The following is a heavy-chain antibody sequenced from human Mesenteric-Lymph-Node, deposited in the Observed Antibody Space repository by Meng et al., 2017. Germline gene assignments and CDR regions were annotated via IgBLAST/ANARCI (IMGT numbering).Heavy chain of an antibody. CDR3: ETSPVITGD. CDR2: ISSSSSYI. CDR1: GFTFSSYS. J-gene: IGHJ4*02. V-gene: IGHV3-21*01. Sequence: GESLKISCAASGFTFSSYSMNWVRQAPGKGLEWVSSISSSSSYIYYADSVKGRFSISRDNSNNMLYLQMNSLSAEDTAVYYCETSPVITGDWGQGTLVTVSS. D-gene: IGHD7-27*01.